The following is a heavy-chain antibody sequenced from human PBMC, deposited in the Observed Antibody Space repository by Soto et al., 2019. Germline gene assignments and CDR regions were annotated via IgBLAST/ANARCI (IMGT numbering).Heavy chain of an antibody. D-gene: IGHD3-22*01. CDR1: GYSFTSYW. CDR2: IDPSDSYT. Sequence: EVQLVQSGAEVKKPGESLRISCKGSGYSFTSYWISWVRQMPGKGLEWMGRIDPSDSYTNYSPSFQGHVTISADKSISTDYLQWSSLKASDTAMYYCARHRYYYDSSGYYYTWYYYYYGMDVWGQGTTVTVSS. CDR3: ARHRYYYDSSGYYYTWYYYYYGMDV. V-gene: IGHV5-10-1*01. J-gene: IGHJ6*02.